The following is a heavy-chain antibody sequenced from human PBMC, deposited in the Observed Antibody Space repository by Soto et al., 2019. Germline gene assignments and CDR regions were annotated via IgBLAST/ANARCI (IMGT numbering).Heavy chain of an antibody. CDR2: ISWNSGSI. Sequence: EVQLVESGGGLVQPGRSLRLSCAASGFTFDDYAMHWVRQAPGKGLEWVSGISWNSGSIGYEDSVKGRFTISRDNAKNSLYLQMNSLRAEDTALYYCAKDTAQWLTPDFDYWGQGTLVTVSS. CDR3: AKDTAQWLTPDFDY. CDR1: GFTFDDYA. J-gene: IGHJ4*02. V-gene: IGHV3-9*01. D-gene: IGHD6-19*01.